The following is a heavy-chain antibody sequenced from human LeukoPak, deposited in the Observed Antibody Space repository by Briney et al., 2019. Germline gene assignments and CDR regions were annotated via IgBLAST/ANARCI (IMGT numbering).Heavy chain of an antibody. CDR1: GFTFSSYA. Sequence: PGGSLRLSCAASGFTFSSYAMTWVRQAPGKGLEWVSAISGSGGSTYYADSVKGRFTISRDNSKNTLYLQMNSLRAEDTAVYYCAKDAGEYNYGYSDFDYWGQGTLVTVSS. J-gene: IGHJ4*02. V-gene: IGHV3-23*01. CDR2: ISGSGGST. CDR3: AKDAGEYNYGYSDFDY. D-gene: IGHD5-18*01.